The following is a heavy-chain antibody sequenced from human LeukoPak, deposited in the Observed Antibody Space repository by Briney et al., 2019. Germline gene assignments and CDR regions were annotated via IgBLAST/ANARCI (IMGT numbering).Heavy chain of an antibody. CDR2: MNPNSGNT. CDR3: ARGLTYYDILTGYSYYYYMDV. V-gene: IGHV1-8*01. J-gene: IGHJ6*03. D-gene: IGHD3-9*01. CDR1: GYTFTSYD. Sequence: GASVKVSCKASGYTFTSYDINRVRQATGQGLEWMGWMNPNSGNTGYAQKFQGRVTMTRNTSISTAYMELSSLRSEDTAVYYCARGLTYYDILTGYSYYYYMDVWGKGTTVTVSS.